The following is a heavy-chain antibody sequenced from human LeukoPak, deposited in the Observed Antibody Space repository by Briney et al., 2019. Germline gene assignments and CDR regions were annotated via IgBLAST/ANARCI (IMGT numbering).Heavy chain of an antibody. CDR3: AKGGIRSGAFDI. D-gene: IGHD6-13*01. Sequence: PSETLSLTCTVSGGSISSYFWSWIRQPAGKGPEWIGRIYTSGSTNYNPSLKSRVTMSVDTSKNQFSLKLSSVTAADTAVYYCAKGGIRSGAFDIWGQGTRVTVSS. CDR2: IYTSGST. V-gene: IGHV4-4*07. J-gene: IGHJ3*02. CDR1: GGSISSYF.